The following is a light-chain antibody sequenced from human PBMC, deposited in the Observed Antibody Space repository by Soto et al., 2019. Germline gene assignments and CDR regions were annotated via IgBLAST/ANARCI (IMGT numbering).Light chain of an antibody. CDR1: QSISSH. CDR2: AAS. J-gene: IGKJ5*01. CDR3: QQYGGTPPIT. V-gene: IGKV1-39*01. Sequence: DIQMTQSPSSLSASVGDRVTITCRASQSISSHLNWYQQKPGKAPKLLIYAASSLQSGVPSRFSGSGSGTDFTLTISRLEPEDFAVYYCQQYGGTPPITFGQGTRLEIK.